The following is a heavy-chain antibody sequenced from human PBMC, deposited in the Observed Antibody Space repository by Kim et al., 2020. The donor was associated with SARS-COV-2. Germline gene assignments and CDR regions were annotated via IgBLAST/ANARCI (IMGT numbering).Heavy chain of an antibody. CDR3: VRDSYYGMDV. CDR1: GFTFSSYW. V-gene: IGHV3-74*01. J-gene: IGHJ6*02. Sequence: GGSLRLSCAASGFTFSSYWMHWVRQVPGKGLVWVARIISDGSDSSNADSVKGRFSISRDNAKNTLYLQMNSLRTEDTAVYYCVRDSYYGMDVWGQGTTVTVSS. CDR2: IISDGSDS.